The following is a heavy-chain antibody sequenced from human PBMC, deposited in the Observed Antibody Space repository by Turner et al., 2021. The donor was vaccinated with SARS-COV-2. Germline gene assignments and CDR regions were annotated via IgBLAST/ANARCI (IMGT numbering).Heavy chain of an antibody. Sequence: EVQLLESGGGLVQPGGPLRPSWEALGSTLCAYASGRVRQAPGKGLEWVSAISGSGGRTYYADSVKGRFTISRDNSKNTLYLQMNSLRAEDTAVYYCARDHRPIIVPAAKRAGSYYYGMDVWGQGTTVTVSS. D-gene: IGHD2-2*01. CDR1: GSTLCAYA. J-gene: IGHJ6*02. CDR3: ARDHRPIIVPAAKRAGSYYYGMDV. V-gene: IGHV3-23*01. CDR2: ISGSGGRT.